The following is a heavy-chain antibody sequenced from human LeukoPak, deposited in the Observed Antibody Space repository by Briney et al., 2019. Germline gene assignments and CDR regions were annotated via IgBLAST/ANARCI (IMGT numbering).Heavy chain of an antibody. CDR3: ATVGYSSSSDY. V-gene: IGHV3-30*04. Sequence: GGSLRLSCVISGFIFSDYAMHWVRQAPGKGLEWVTLMSYDGSRSFYTDSVKGRFTISRDNAESSMYLQMNSLRDEDTAVYYCATVGYSSSSDYWGQGTLVTVSS. D-gene: IGHD6-6*01. CDR2: MSYDGSRS. J-gene: IGHJ4*02. CDR1: GFIFSDYA.